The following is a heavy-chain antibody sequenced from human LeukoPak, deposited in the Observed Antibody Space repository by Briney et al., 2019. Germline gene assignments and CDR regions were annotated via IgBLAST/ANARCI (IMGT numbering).Heavy chain of an antibody. V-gene: IGHV1-69*06. J-gene: IGHJ4*02. CDR3: ARRGYSGYGPEAYCDY. CDR2: IIPIFGTA. CDR1: GGTFSSYA. Sequence: VASVKVSCKASGGTFSSYAISWVRQAPGQGLEWMGRIIPIFGTANYAQKFQGRVTITADKSTSTAYMELSSLRSEDTAVYYCARRGYSGYGPEAYCDYWGQGTLVTVSS. D-gene: IGHD5-12*01.